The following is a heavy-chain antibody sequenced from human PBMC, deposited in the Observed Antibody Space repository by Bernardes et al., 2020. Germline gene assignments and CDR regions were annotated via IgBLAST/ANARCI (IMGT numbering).Heavy chain of an antibody. D-gene: IGHD3-3*01. Sequence: GGSLRLSCAASGFTFSSYSMNWVRQAPGKGLEWVSSISSSSSYIYYADSVKGRFTISRDNAKNSLYLQMNSLRAEDTAVYYCARVLTIFGVARYTGGVDYWGQGTLVTVSS. V-gene: IGHV3-21*01. CDR1: GFTFSSYS. CDR2: ISSSSSYI. CDR3: ARVLTIFGVARYTGGVDY. J-gene: IGHJ4*02.